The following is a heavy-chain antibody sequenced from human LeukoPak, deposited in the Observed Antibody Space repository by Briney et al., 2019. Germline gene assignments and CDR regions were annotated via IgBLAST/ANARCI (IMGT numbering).Heavy chain of an antibody. D-gene: IGHD2-2*01. Sequence: ASVKVSCKASGYTFTGYYMHWVRQAPGQGLEWVGWINPNSGGTNYAQKFQGRVTMTRDTSISTAYMELSRLRSDDTAVYYCARERRYCSSTSCYSIGEFDYWGQGTLVTVSS. CDR1: GYTFTGYY. CDR3: ARERRYCSSTSCYSIGEFDY. J-gene: IGHJ4*02. V-gene: IGHV1-2*02. CDR2: INPNSGGT.